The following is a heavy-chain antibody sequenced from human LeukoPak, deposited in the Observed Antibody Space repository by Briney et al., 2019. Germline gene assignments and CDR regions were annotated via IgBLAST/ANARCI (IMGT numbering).Heavy chain of an antibody. Sequence: ASVKVSCKASGYTFTGYYMHWVRQAPGQGLEWMGWINPNSGGTNYAQKLQGRVTMTTDTSTSTAYMELRSLRSDDTAVYYCARDSPLNPNDSSGYYSGYYGMDVWGQGTTVTVSS. CDR3: ARDSPLNPNDSSGYYSGYYGMDV. V-gene: IGHV1-2*02. J-gene: IGHJ6*02. CDR2: INPNSGGT. D-gene: IGHD3-22*01. CDR1: GYTFTGYY.